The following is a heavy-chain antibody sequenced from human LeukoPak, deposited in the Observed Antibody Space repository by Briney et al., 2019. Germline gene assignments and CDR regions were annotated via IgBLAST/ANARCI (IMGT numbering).Heavy chain of an antibody. Sequence: PGGSLRLSCAASGFTFSTYGMHWVRQAPGKGLEWVAVVRYDGSNKYYADFVKGRFTISRDNSKNTLYLQVNSLRAEDTAVYYCARSFSSGTTAPDYWGQGTLVTVSS. J-gene: IGHJ4*02. CDR3: ARSFSSGTTAPDY. CDR2: VRYDGSNK. D-gene: IGHD1-7*01. CDR1: GFTFSTYG. V-gene: IGHV3-33*01.